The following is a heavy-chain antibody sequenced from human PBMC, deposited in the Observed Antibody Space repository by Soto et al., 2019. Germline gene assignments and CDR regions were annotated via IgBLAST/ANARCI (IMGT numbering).Heavy chain of an antibody. CDR2: IIPIFGTA. V-gene: IGHV1-69*06. CDR1: GGTFSSYA. Sequence: SVKVSCKASGGTFSSYAISWLRQAPGQGLEWMGGIIPIFGTANYAQKFQGRVTITADKSTSTAYMELSSLRSEDTAVYYCATTNNLRYYDFWSGPLDYWGQGTLVTVSS. J-gene: IGHJ4*02. D-gene: IGHD3-3*01. CDR3: ATTNNLRYYDFWSGPLDY.